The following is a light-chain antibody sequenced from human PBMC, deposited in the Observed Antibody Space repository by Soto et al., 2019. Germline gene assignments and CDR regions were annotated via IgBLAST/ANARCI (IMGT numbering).Light chain of an antibody. J-gene: IGKJ2*01. CDR2: DAS. CDR1: QSVTSNY. Sequence: EIVLTQSPGTLSLSPGERATLSCRASQSVTSNYLAWYQQKPGQAPRLLIYDASRRATGIPDRFSGSGSGTDFTLTISRLEPEDFAVYYWQHYDNSAYTFGQGTKLEIK. V-gene: IGKV3-20*01. CDR3: QHYDNSAYT.